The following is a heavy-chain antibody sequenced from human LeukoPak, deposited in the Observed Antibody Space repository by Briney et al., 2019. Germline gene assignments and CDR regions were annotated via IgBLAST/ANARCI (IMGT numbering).Heavy chain of an antibody. CDR3: AKDIWRSSTGFDY. Sequence: PGGSLRLSCAVSGITLSNYGMSWVRQAPGKGLEWVAGISDSGGSTNYADSVKGRFTISRDNPKNTLYLQMNSLRAEDTALYYCAKDIWRSSTGFDYWGQGTLVTVSS. CDR2: ISDSGGST. CDR1: GITLSNYG. V-gene: IGHV3-23*01. D-gene: IGHD2-2*01. J-gene: IGHJ4*02.